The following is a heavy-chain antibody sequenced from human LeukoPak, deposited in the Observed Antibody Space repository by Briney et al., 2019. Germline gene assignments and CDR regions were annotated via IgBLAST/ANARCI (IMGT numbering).Heavy chain of an antibody. V-gene: IGHV1-18*01. Sequence: ASVKVSCKASGYTFTSYGISWVRQAPGQGLEWMGWISAYNGNTNYAQKLQGRVTMTTDTSTSTAYMEPRSLRSDDTAVYYCARDGGAYCSSTSCYRSWFDPWGQGTLVTVSS. CDR3: ARDGGAYCSSTSCYRSWFDP. CDR2: ISAYNGNT. J-gene: IGHJ5*02. D-gene: IGHD2-2*02. CDR1: GYTFTSYG.